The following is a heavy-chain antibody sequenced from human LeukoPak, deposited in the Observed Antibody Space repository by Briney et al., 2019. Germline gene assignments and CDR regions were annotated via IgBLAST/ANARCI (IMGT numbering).Heavy chain of an antibody. J-gene: IGHJ4*02. D-gene: IGHD2-2*01. CDR3: AKYPQVPTLYYFDY. CDR2: ISGSGGST. Sequence: GGSLRLSCAASGFTFSSYAMSWVRQAPGKGLEWVSAISGSGGSTYYADSVEGRFTISRDNSKNTLYLQMNSLRAEDTAVYYCAKYPQVPTLYYFDYWGQGTLVTVSS. CDR1: GFTFSSYA. V-gene: IGHV3-23*01.